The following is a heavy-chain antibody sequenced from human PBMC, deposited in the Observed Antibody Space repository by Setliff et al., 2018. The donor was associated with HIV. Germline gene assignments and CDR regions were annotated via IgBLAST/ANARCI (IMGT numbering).Heavy chain of an antibody. J-gene: IGHJ4*02. V-gene: IGHV3-72*01. D-gene: IGHD1-1*01. CDR1: GFIFSDHY. CDR2: IRNKVNSYTT. CDR3: ASARIPTGGTSTSLDY. Sequence: GSLRLPCVVSGFIFSDHYRDWVRQAPGKGLEWVARIRNKVNSYTTEHVASVKGRFTISRDDAENSLYLQMNSLKTEDTAVYYCASARIPTGGTSTSLDYWGQGALVTVSS.